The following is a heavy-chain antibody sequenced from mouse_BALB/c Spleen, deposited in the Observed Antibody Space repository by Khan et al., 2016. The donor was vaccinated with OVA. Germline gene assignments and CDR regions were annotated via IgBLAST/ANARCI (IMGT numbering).Heavy chain of an antibody. J-gene: IGHJ3*01. Sequence: EVELVESGGGLVQPGGSLKLSCAASGFDFSRYWMSWVRQAPGKGLEWIGEINPDSSTINYTPSLKDKFIISRDNAKYTLFLQMSKVRSEDPALYYCARQGPYYGSSWFAYWGQGTLVTVSA. CDR1: GFDFSRYW. D-gene: IGHD1-1*01. CDR2: INPDSSTI. V-gene: IGHV4-1*02. CDR3: ARQGPYYGSSWFAY.